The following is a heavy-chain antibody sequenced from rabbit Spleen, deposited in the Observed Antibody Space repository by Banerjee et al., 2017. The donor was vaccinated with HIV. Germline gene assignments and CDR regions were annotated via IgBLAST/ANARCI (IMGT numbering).Heavy chain of an antibody. J-gene: IGHJ6*01. V-gene: IGHV1S45*01. D-gene: IGHD8-1*01. Sequence: QEQLVESGGGLVKPGASLTLTCTASGFSFSSSYDMCWVRQAPGKGLEWIGCIYAGSSDNTGYASWAKGRFTISKTSSTTVTLQMTSLTDADTATYFCARDAATSFSSYGMDLWGQGTLVTVS. CDR3: ARDAATSFSSYGMDL. CDR2: IYAGSSDNT. CDR1: GFSFSSSYD.